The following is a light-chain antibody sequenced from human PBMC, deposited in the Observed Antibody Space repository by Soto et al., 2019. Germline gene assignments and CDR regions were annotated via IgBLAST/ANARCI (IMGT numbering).Light chain of an antibody. J-gene: IGKJ1*01. CDR1: QGMSSW. V-gene: IGKV1-5*03. Sequence: DIQMTQSPSTLSAFVGDKVTITCRASQGMSSWLAWYQQKPGKAPKLLIYNASILESGVPSRFSGSGSGTVFTLTISSLQHDDFATYYCQQYQSYSPFGQGTKVEIK. CDR2: NAS. CDR3: QQYQSYSP.